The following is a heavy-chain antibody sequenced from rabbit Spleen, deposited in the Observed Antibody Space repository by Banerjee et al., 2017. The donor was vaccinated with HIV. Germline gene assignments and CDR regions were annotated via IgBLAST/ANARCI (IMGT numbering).Heavy chain of an antibody. CDR2: IVNGDGST. Sequence: QEQLVESGGGLVQPGGSLQLSCKASGFDFSSYGVSWVRQAPGKGLEWIACIVNGDGSTYYASWAKGRFTISKTSSTTVTLQMTSLTAADTATYFCAREIAGVAESFNLWGPGTLVTVS. V-gene: IGHV1S47*01. CDR1: GFDFSSYG. J-gene: IGHJ4*01. D-gene: IGHD4-2*01. CDR3: AREIAGVAESFNL.